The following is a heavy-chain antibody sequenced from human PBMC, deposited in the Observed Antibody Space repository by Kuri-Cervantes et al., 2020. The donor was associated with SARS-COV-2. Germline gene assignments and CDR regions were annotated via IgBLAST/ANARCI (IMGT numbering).Heavy chain of an antibody. CDR1: EFTFNMHW. Sequence: LSLTCAASEFTFNMHWMHWVRQAPGKGLVWVSRISDDGSTTNYADSVKGRFTISRDNAKNTLYLQMSSLRAEDTAVYYCVRDRLRHFDIWGQGTMVTVSS. J-gene: IGHJ3*02. CDR3: VRDRLRHFDI. CDR2: ISDDGSTT. D-gene: IGHD4-17*01. V-gene: IGHV3-74*01.